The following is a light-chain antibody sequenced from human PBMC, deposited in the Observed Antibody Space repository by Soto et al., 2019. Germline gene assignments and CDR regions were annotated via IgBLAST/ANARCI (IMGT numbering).Light chain of an antibody. Sequence: EIVLTQSPGTLSLSLGERATLSFRASQSVSNNYLAWYQQKPGQAPRLLIFGASSRATGIPDRFSGSGSGTDFTLTISRLEPEDFAVYYCQRYGSSPPWTFGQGTKVEIK. CDR2: GAS. J-gene: IGKJ1*01. V-gene: IGKV3-20*01. CDR3: QRYGSSPPWT. CDR1: QSVSNNY.